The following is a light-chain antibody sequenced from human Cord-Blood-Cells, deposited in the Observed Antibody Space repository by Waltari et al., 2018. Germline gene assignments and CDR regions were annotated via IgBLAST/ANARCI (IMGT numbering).Light chain of an antibody. CDR3: SSYTSSSTWV. J-gene: IGLJ3*02. CDR1: SHDLGGYNY. CDR2: DVR. Sequence: QSALTQPASVSGSPGQSTTIPCTGTSHDLGGYNYVSWYQQHPGKAPNLMIYDVRKRPSGVSNRFSGSKSGNTASLTLSGLQAEDEADYYCSSYTSSSTWVFGGGTKLTVL. V-gene: IGLV2-14*01.